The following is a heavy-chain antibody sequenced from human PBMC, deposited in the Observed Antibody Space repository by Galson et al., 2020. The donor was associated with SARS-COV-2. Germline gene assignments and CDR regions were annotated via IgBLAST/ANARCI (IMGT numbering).Heavy chain of an antibody. CDR2: ISDDGSNK. J-gene: IGHJ4*02. CDR3: AKGTRRGYESSAGCGY. D-gene: IGHD3-22*01. V-gene: IGHV3-30*18. Sequence: TGGSLRLSCAASGFTFSNYGMNWVRQAPGKGLERQAVISDDGSNKYYTDSVKGRFTISRDNSKNTLYLQMNSRRAEDTAVYYCAKGTRRGYESSAGCGYWGQGTLVTVSS. CDR1: GFTFSNYG.